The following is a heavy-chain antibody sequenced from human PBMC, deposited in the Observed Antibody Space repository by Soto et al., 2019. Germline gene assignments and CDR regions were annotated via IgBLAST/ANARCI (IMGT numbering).Heavy chain of an antibody. CDR2: ISGSGGST. Sequence: GGSLRLSCAASGFTFSSYAMSWVRQAPGKGLEWVPAISGSGGSTYYADSVKGRFTISRDNSKNTLYLQMNSLRAEDTAVYYCATHPTVTKAPRPDYWGQGTLVTSPQ. CDR1: GFTFSSYA. V-gene: IGHV3-23*01. CDR3: ATHPTVTKAPRPDY. J-gene: IGHJ4*02. D-gene: IGHD4-17*01.